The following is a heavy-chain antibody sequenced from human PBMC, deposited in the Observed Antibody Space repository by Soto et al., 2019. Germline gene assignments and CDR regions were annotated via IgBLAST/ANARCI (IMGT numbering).Heavy chain of an antibody. J-gene: IGHJ4*02. CDR3: AREGGNPCADY. CDR2: ISSSGSTK. D-gene: IGHD2-15*01. Sequence: GGSLRLSCAASGCTFSDYYRSWIRQAPGKGLEWVSYISSSGSTKYYADSEKGRFTISRSNAKNSLYLQINTLRAEATAVYYCAREGGNPCADYWGQGTLVTVSS. V-gene: IGHV3-11*01. CDR1: GCTFSDYY.